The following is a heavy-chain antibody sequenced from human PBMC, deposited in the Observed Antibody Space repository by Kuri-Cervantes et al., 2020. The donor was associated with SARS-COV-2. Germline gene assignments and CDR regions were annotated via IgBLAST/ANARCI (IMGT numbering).Heavy chain of an antibody. CDR3: ARDVGRAPGPFDY. CDR1: GFTFSGHW. D-gene: IGHD1-14*01. V-gene: IGHV3-74*01. CDR2: INPDGSYT. Sequence: LSLTCAASGFTFSGHWIHWVRQAPGKGLVWVSRINPDGSYTNNAVSVKGRFTLSRDNAKNMLFLQMNSLRAEDTAVYYCARDVGRAPGPFDYWGQGTLVTVSS. J-gene: IGHJ4*02.